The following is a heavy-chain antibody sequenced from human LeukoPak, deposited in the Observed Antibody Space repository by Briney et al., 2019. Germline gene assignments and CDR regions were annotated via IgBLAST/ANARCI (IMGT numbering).Heavy chain of an antibody. CDR3: ARRYTASPGERFDY. CDR1: GGSISNYY. D-gene: IGHD2-2*02. CDR2: IYYSGST. Sequence: PSETLSLTCTVSGGSISNYYYWTWIRQPPGKGLEWIGYIYYSGSTNYNPSLNSRVTISLDTSKNQFSPMLRSLTAADTAVYYCARRYTASPGERFDYWGQGTLVTVSS. V-gene: IGHV4-59*08. J-gene: IGHJ4*02.